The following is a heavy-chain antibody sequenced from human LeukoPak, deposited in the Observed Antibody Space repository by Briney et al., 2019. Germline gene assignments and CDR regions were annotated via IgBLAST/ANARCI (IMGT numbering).Heavy chain of an antibody. CDR1: GYTFTGYY. J-gene: IGHJ4*02. D-gene: IGHD3-9*01. CDR3: ARAQDLRYFAWLLQNAHYLDY. V-gene: IGHV1-2*02. CDR2: INPNSGGT. Sequence: ASVKVSCKASGYTFTGYYMHWVRQAPGQGLEWMGWINPNSGGTNYAQKFQGRVTMTRDTSISTAYMELSRLRSDDTAVYYCARAQDLRYFAWLLQNAHYLDYWGQGTLVTVSS.